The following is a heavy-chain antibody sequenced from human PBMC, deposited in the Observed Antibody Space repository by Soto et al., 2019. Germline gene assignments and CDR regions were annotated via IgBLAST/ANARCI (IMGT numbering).Heavy chain of an antibody. CDR3: VRARGSGWYCWLDP. D-gene: IGHD6-19*01. J-gene: IGHJ5*02. V-gene: IGHV4-34*01. CDR2: INHSGST. Sequence: PSETLSLTCAVYGGSFSGYYWSWIRQPPGKGLEWIGEINHSGSTNYNPSLKSRVTISVDTSKNQFSLKLSSVTAADTAVYYCVRARGSGWYCWLDPWGQGTRGTV. CDR1: GGSFSGYY.